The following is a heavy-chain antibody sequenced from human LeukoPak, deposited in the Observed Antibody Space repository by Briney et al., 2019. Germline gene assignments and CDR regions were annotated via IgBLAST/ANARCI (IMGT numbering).Heavy chain of an antibody. CDR1: GFTLSSYE. CDR2: ISSSGSTI. Sequence: GGSLRLSCAASGFTLSSYEMNWVRQAPGKGLEWVSYISSSGSTIYYADSVKGRFTISRDNAKNSLYLQMNSLRAEDTAVYYCARDGYGGNSRSAWYLDLWGRGTLDTVSS. V-gene: IGHV3-48*03. J-gene: IGHJ2*01. CDR3: ARDGYGGNSRSAWYLDL. D-gene: IGHD4-23*01.